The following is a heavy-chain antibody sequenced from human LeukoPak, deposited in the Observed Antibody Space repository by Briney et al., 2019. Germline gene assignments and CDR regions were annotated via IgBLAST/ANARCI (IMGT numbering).Heavy chain of an antibody. CDR3: ASGYCGVSGRGPVN. Sequence: SVKVSCKASGGTFSSYAVSWVRQAPGQGLEWMGRIIPIFGTANYAQKFQGRVTITTDESTSTAYMELSSLRSEDTAVYYCASGYCGVSGRGPVNWGQGTLVTVSS. D-gene: IGHD5-18*01. J-gene: IGHJ4*02. CDR1: GGTFSSYA. V-gene: IGHV1-69*05. CDR2: IIPIFGTA.